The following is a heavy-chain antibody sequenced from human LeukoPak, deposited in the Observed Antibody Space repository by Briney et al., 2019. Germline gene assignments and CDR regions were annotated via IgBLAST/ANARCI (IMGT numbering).Heavy chain of an antibody. CDR2: IYYSGST. D-gene: IGHD6-19*01. V-gene: IGHV4-39*01. CDR3: ARHRVISVAPGYFDY. J-gene: IGHJ4*02. Sequence: GSLRLSCAASAFTFSTYAMSWVRQPPGKGLEWIGSIYYSGSTYYNPSLKSRVTISVDTSKNQFSLKLSSVTAADTAVYYCARHRVISVAPGYFDYWGQGTLVTVSS. CDR1: AFTFSTYA.